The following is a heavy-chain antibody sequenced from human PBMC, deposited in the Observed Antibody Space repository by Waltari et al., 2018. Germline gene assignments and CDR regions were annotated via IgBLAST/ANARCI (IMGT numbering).Heavy chain of an antibody. CDR3: ARAGLSASGVVLDDAFDI. CDR2: ISRSSTYI. J-gene: IGHJ3*02. V-gene: IGHV3-21*01. D-gene: IGHD3-3*01. CDR1: GFTFSSYS. Sequence: EVQLVESGGGLVKSGGSQRLSCAASGFTFSSYSMNWVRQAPGKGLGWLSIISRSSTYIYYSDSVKGRFTISRDNAKNSVFLQMNSLRAEETAMYYCARAGLSASGVVLDDAFDIWGQGTMVIVSS.